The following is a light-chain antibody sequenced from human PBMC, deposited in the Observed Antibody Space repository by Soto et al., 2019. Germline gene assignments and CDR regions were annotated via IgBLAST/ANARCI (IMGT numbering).Light chain of an antibody. Sequence: DIQMTQSPSSLSASVGDRVTITCRASQSISSYLNWYQQKPGKAPKLLIYAASSLQSGVPSRFSGSGSGTDFTLTISSLQPEDFATYYCQQSCSTPTFGGGTKVEIK. CDR2: AAS. CDR1: QSISSY. CDR3: QQSCSTPT. J-gene: IGKJ4*01. V-gene: IGKV1-39*01.